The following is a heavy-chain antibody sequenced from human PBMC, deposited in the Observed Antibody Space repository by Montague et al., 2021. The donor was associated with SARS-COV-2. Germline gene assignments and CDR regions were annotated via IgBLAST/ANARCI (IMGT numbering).Heavy chain of an antibody. D-gene: IGHD3-22*01. V-gene: IGHV4-4*02. CDR3: ARRVSWVGMIVVVAYFDY. CDR2: IYHSGST. Sequence: SETLSLTCAVSGGSISSSNWWCWVRHHPGKGLEWFGEIYHSGSTNYNQSLNSRVTISVDKSTNQLSLKLSSVTAADTAVYYCARRVSWVGMIVVVAYFDYWGQGTLVTVSP. CDR1: GGSISSSNW. J-gene: IGHJ4*02.